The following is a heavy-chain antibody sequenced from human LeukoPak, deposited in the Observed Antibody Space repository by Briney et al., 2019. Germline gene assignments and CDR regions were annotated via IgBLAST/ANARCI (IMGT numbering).Heavy chain of an antibody. CDR2: IIPIFGTA. J-gene: IGHJ4*02. V-gene: IGHV1-69*05. Sequence: ASVKVSCKASGGTFSSYAISWVRQAPGQGLEWMGRIIPIFGTANYAQKFQGRVTITTDESTSTASMELSSLRSEDTAVYYCARVPPPWLAYYFDYWGQGTLVTVSS. D-gene: IGHD6-19*01. CDR1: GGTFSSYA. CDR3: ARVPPPWLAYYFDY.